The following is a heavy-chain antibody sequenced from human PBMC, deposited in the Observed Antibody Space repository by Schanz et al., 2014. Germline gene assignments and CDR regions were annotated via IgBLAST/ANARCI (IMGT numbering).Heavy chain of an antibody. J-gene: IGHJ4*02. CDR1: GYTFTSYG. D-gene: IGHD3-9*01. CDR3: ARDAADFYDILTEEDY. V-gene: IGHV1-18*01. Sequence: QVQLVQSGAEVKKPGASVKVSCKASGYTFTSYGISWVRQAPGQGLEWMGWISAYNGNTKYSQNFQGRVTMTTDTSTSTAYMELRSLRSDDTAVYYCARDAADFYDILTEEDYWGQGTLVTVSS. CDR2: ISAYNGNT.